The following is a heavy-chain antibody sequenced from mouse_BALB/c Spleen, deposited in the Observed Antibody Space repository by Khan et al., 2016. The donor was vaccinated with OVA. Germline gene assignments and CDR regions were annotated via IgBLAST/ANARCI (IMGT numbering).Heavy chain of an antibody. CDR3: SDHLNGSLAY. CDR2: ISSGGDYT. CDR1: GFTFSSYS. V-gene: IGHV5-6*01. Sequence: EVQLVESGGDLVKPGGSLKLSCAASGFTFSSYSMSWVRQTPDKRLEWVASISSGGDYTYYPDSVKGRFTISRDNAKNTLYQQMSDLKSEDTAMYYCSDHLNGSLAYWGQGTLVTVAA. J-gene: IGHJ3*01.